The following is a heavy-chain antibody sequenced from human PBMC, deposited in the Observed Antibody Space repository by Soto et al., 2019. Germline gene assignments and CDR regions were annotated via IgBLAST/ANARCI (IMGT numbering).Heavy chain of an antibody. CDR1: GFTFSSYI. V-gene: IGHV3-23*01. CDR3: AKYYYGSGSIRAFDI. J-gene: IGHJ3*02. Sequence: EVQLLESGGGLVRPGGSLRLSCAASGFTFSSYIMTWVRQAPGERLEWVSSIVGSGDNTYYADSVKGRFTISRDNSKTTLYLQMNSLRAEDTAVYYCAKYYYGSGSIRAFDIWGQGTMVTVSS. CDR2: IVGSGDNT. D-gene: IGHD3-10*01.